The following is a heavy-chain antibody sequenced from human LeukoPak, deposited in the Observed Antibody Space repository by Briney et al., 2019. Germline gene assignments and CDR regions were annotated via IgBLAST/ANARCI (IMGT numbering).Heavy chain of an antibody. V-gene: IGHV3-30-3*01. D-gene: IGHD3-22*01. CDR3: ARGGLMDYYDSSGLY. J-gene: IGHJ4*02. CDR1: GFTFSSYA. Sequence: GRSLRLSCAASGFTFSSYAMHWVRQAPGKGLEWVAVISYDGSNKYYADSVKGRFTISRDNSKNTLYLQMNSLRAEDTAVYYCARGGLMDYYDSSGLYWGQGTLVTVSS. CDR2: ISYDGSNK.